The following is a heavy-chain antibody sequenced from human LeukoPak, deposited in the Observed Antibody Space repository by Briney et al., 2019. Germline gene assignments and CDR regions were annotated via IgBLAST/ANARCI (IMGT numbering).Heavy chain of an antibody. CDR3: TRRMVSTEELDY. V-gene: IGHV5-51*01. J-gene: IGHJ4*02. Sequence: GASLQISCQGSGYSFATYWIAWVRQLPGKGLEWMGIIYPGDSDTRYSPSFQGQVTISADKSISTAYLQWSSLKASDTAMYYCTRRMVSTEELDYWGQGTLVTVSS. D-gene: IGHD5/OR15-5a*01. CDR1: GYSFATYW. CDR2: IYPGDSDT.